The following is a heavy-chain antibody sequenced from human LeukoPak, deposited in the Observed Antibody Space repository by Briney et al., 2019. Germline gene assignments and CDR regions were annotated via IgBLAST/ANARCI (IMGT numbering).Heavy chain of an antibody. V-gene: IGHV3-64D*06. J-gene: IGHJ4*02. D-gene: IGHD3-10*01. CDR3: VKGSVLDYGSGSFGY. CDR2: ISSNGGST. Sequence: PGGSLRLSCSASGFTFSSYAMHWVRQAPGKGLEYVSAISSNGGSTYYADSVKGRFTISRDNSKNTPYLQMSSLRAEDTAVYYCVKGSVLDYGSGSFGYWGQGTLVTVSS. CDR1: GFTFSSYA.